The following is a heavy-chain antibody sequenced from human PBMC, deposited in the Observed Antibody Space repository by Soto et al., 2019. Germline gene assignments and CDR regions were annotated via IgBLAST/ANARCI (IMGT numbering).Heavy chain of an antibody. V-gene: IGHV3-7*01. D-gene: IGHD1-1*01. CDR2: IKEDGSEK. J-gene: IGHJ4*02. CDR1: GFTFNRHW. Sequence: EVQLVESGGGLVQPGGSLRLSCAVSGFTFNRHWMSGVRQTPGKGLEWVASIKEDGSEKSYVDSVKDRFTISRDNAKNSLFLQMNSRRVEYTAVYYCVRTGWNPPDYWGQGTLVTVSS. CDR3: VRTGWNPPDY.